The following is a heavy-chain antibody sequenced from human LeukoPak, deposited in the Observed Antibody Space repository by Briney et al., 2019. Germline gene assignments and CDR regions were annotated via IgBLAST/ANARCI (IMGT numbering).Heavy chain of an antibody. J-gene: IGHJ6*02. Sequence: GGSLRLSCAASGFTFSRKTMNWVRKAPGKGLELVSYISSDSGTISYADSVRGRFTISRDNAKNSLYLQMNSLRDEDTAVYYCARDNGMTSGWYAGRIDYYYGMDVWGQGTTVTVSS. V-gene: IGHV3-48*02. CDR3: ARDNGMTSGWYAGRIDYYYGMDV. CDR1: GFTFSRKT. CDR2: ISSDSGTI. D-gene: IGHD6-19*01.